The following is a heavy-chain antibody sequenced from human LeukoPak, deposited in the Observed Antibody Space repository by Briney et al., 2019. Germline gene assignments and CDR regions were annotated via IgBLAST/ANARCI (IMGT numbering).Heavy chain of an antibody. Sequence: GGSLRLSCAASGFTFSRYDMHWVRQATGKGLEWVSAIGTADDTYYGDSVKGRFTISRGNAKSSLYLQMDTLRAGDTAVYYCASVTDESPTTSGPTDYWGQGTLVTVSS. CDR2: IGTADDT. V-gene: IGHV3-13*01. CDR1: GFTFSRYD. CDR3: ASVTDESPTTSGPTDY. J-gene: IGHJ4*02. D-gene: IGHD1-1*01.